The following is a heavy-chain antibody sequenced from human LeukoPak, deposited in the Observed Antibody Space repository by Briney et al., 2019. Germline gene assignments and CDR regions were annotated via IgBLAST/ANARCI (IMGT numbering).Heavy chain of an antibody. CDR3: ARLGSGSGSFDI. V-gene: IGHV4-38-2*01. D-gene: IGHD3-10*01. J-gene: IGHJ3*02. CDR2: IYHSGTT. CDR1: GYSISSGYY. Sequence: SETPSLTCVVSGYSISSGYYWAWIRQPPGKGLEWIGSIYHSGTTYYKSSLKSRVTISVDTSRNQFSLKLTSVTAADTAVYYCARLGSGSGSFDIWGQGTMVTVSS.